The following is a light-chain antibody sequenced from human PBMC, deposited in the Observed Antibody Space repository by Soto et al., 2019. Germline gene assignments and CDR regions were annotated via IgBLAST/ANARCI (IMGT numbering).Light chain of an antibody. V-gene: IGKV3-15*01. Sequence: EVVMTQSPATLSVSPGERVTLSCRASESVHRNLAWYQQKTGQGPRLLIYYASTRATGVPDRFTGSGSGTEFTLTISSLQSEDFGVYHCQHYGNWPPTFGPGTKVEIK. J-gene: IGKJ3*01. CDR2: YAS. CDR3: QHYGNWPPT. CDR1: ESVHRN.